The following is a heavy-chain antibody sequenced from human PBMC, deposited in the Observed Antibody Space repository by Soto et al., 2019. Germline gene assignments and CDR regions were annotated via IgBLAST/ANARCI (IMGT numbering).Heavy chain of an antibody. CDR3: ARDRDYYGSGSLCDD. Sequence: QVQLVESGGGLVKPGGSLRLSCAASGFTFSDYYMSWIRQAPGKGLEWVSYISSSGSTIYYADSVKGRFTITRDNAKNSRYLQRNSMRAEDTAGYYCARDRDYYGSGSLCDDWGQGTLVTVSS. V-gene: IGHV3-11*01. CDR1: GFTFSDYY. CDR2: ISSSGSTI. J-gene: IGHJ4*02. D-gene: IGHD3-10*01.